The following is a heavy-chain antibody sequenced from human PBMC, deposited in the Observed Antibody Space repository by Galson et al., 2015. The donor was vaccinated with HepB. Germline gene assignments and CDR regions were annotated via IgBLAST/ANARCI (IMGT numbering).Heavy chain of an antibody. J-gene: IGHJ4*02. V-gene: IGHV3-30*04. D-gene: IGHD2-8*02. CDR2: MSYDGRNI. Sequence: SLRLSCAASGFTFSTYAMHWVRQAPGKGLEWVAVMSYDGRNIYYADSVKGRFTISKDNSKSTLYLQMNSLRPDDTAVYYCASVTLLSDWWSPDYWGQGTLVTVSS. CDR1: GFTFSTYA. CDR3: ASVTLLSDWWSPDY.